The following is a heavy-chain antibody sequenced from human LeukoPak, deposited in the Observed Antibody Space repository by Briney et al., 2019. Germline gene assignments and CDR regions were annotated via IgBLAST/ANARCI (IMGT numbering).Heavy chain of an antibody. CDR1: GGSISSDDYY. V-gene: IGHV4-30-4*01. CDR2: INHSGST. D-gene: IGHD3-10*01. J-gene: IGHJ4*02. CDR3: ARGWIGELSY. Sequence: NPSQTLSLTCTVSGGSISSDDYYWSWIRQPPGKGLEWIGEINHSGSTNYNPSLKSRVTISVDTSKNQFSLKLSSVTAADTAVYYCARGWIGELSYWGQGTLVTVSS.